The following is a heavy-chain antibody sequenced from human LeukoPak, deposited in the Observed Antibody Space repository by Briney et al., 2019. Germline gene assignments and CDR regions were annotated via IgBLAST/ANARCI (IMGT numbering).Heavy chain of an antibody. CDR2: TYYRSKWCF. V-gene: IGHV6-1*01. CDR3: VRGGLKYDGLDV. J-gene: IGHJ6*02. Sequence: SQTLSLTCAISGDSVSSNTATWNWIRQSPSRGLECLGRTYYRSKWCFDYVMSVKSRITINADTSKNQVSLQLNSVTPEDTAVYYCVRGGLKYDGLDVWGQGTTVTVSS. D-gene: IGHD6-25*01. CDR1: GDSVSSNTAT.